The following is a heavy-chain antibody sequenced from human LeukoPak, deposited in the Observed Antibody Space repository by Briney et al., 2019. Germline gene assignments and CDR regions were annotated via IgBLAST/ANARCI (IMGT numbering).Heavy chain of an antibody. CDR1: GFTFSRHG. D-gene: IGHD5-24*01. CDR2: ISGSGGST. CDR3: AKESRDGYGLLYFDY. V-gene: IGHV3-23*01. Sequence: GRSLRLSCAASGFTFSRHGMHWVRQAPGKGLEWVSAISGSGGSTYYADSVKGRFTISRDNSKNTLYLQMNSLRAEDTAVYYCAKESRDGYGLLYFDYWGQGTLVTVSS. J-gene: IGHJ4*02.